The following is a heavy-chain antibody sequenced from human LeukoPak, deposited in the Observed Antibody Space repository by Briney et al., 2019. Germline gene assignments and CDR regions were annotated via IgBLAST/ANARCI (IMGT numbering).Heavy chain of an antibody. J-gene: IGHJ4*02. D-gene: IGHD5-18*01. CDR2: INTGNANT. V-gene: IGHV1-3*04. CDR1: GYTFTKYP. Sequence: ASVTVSCKTSGYTFTKYPIHWVRQAPGQRLEWMGWINTGNANTKYSEKLQGRVTITRDTSATTAYMELSSLTSEDTAVYYCAREEGYGRQYDNWGQGTLVTVSS. CDR3: AREEGYGRQYDN.